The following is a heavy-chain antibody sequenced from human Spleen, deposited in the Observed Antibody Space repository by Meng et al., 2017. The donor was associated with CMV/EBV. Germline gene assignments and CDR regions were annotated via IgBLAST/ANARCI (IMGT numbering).Heavy chain of an antibody. J-gene: IGHJ6*02. Sequence: GGSLRLSCAASGFTFKNYGMHWVRQAPGKGLEWVAVLWYDGSNEFYADSVKGRFTVSRDNSKNTVYLHMNSLRAEDTAVYYCAKASGYYHYYTMDVWGQGTTVTVSS. CDR2: LWYDGSNE. CDR3: AKASGYYHYYTMDV. CDR1: GFTFKNYG. V-gene: IGHV3-33*06. D-gene: IGHD1-26*01.